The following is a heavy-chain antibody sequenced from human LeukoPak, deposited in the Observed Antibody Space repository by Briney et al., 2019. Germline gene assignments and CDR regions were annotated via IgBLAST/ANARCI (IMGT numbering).Heavy chain of an antibody. CDR3: AKAARWFGEFFDY. CDR1: GFTFSSYS. D-gene: IGHD3-10*01. J-gene: IGHJ4*02. Sequence: GGSLRLSCAASGFTFSSYSMNWVRQAPGKGLEWVSAISGSGGSTYYADSVKGRFTISRDNSKNTLYLQMNSLRAEDTAVYYCAKAARWFGEFFDYWGQGTLVTVSS. CDR2: ISGSGGST. V-gene: IGHV3-23*01.